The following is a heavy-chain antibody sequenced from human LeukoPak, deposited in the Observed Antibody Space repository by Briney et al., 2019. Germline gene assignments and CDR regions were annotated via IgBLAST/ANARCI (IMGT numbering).Heavy chain of an antibody. CDR2: ISPYNGNT. V-gene: IGHV1-18*01. CDR3: ARLQYNWREPGGGAFYI. CDR1: GYTFTTYG. D-gene: IGHD1-1*01. J-gene: IGHJ3*02. Sequence: ASLKVSCTASGYTFTTYGISWVRQAPGQGLEWMGWISPYNGNTNYAQKLQGRVTMTTDTSTTTAYMELRNLRSDDTAMYYCARLQYNWREPGGGAFYIWGQVIMVTVSS.